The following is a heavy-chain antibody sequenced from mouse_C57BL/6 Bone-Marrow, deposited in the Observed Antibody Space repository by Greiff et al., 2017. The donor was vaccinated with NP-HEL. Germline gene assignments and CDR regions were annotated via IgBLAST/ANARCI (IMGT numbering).Heavy chain of an antibody. Sequence: VQLQQSGPELVKPGASVKISCKASGYTFTDYYMNWVKQSHGKSLEWIGDINPNNGGTSYNQKFKGKATLTVDKSSSTAYMELRSLTSEDSAVYYCARIDGYYDYFDYWGQGTTLTVSS. J-gene: IGHJ2*01. CDR2: INPNNGGT. CDR3: ARIDGYYDYFDY. CDR1: GYTFTDYY. D-gene: IGHD2-3*01. V-gene: IGHV1-26*01.